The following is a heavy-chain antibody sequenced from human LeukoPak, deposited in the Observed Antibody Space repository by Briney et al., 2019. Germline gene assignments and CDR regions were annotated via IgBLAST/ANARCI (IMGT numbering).Heavy chain of an antibody. CDR2: ISGSGGST. V-gene: IGHV3-23*01. Sequence: GGSLRLSCAASGFTFSSYAMSWVRQAPGKGLEWVSAISGSGGSTYYADSVKGRFTISRDNSKNTLYLQMNSLRAEDTAVYYCAKDLITFGGVINHFDYSGQGTLVTVSS. J-gene: IGHJ4*02. D-gene: IGHD3-16*02. CDR1: GFTFSSYA. CDR3: AKDLITFGGVINHFDY.